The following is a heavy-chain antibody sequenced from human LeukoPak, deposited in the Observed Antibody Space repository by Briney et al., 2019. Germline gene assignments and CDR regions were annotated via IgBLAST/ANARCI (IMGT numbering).Heavy chain of an antibody. D-gene: IGHD6-19*01. CDR1: GFTFSSCG. CDR2: ISGSGGST. V-gene: IGHV3-23*01. CDR3: AKLSSGWYQDDY. Sequence: GGSLRLSCAASGFTFSSCGMSWVRQAPGKGLEWVSAISGSGGSTYYADSVKGRFTISRDNSKNTLYLQMNSLRAEDTAVYYCAKLSSGWYQDDYWGQGTLVTVSS. J-gene: IGHJ4*02.